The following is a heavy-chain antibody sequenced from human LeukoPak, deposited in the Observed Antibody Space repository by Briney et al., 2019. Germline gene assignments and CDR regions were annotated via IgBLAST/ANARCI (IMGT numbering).Heavy chain of an antibody. Sequence: GGSLRLPFAASGFNFSIYWRHWAGQAPGKGLVWVSRINSDGSRRMYADSVKGRFTISRDNAKNTLYLQMNSLRAEDTATYFCTRGGYCGADNCYSGGDYFDPWGQGTLVTVSS. CDR2: INSDGSRR. D-gene: IGHD2-15*01. CDR1: GFNFSIYW. V-gene: IGHV3-74*03. CDR3: TRGGYCGADNCYSGGDYFDP. J-gene: IGHJ5*02.